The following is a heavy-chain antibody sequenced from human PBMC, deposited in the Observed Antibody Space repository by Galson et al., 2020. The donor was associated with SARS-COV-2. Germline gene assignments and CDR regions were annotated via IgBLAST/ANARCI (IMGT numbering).Heavy chain of an antibody. CDR1: GFTFSSYA. CDR3: AKGPVGATRGSNWFDP. Sequence: GESLKISCAASGFTFSSYAMSWVRQAPGKGLEWVSAISGSGGSTYYADSVKGRFTISRDNSKNTLYLQMNSLRAEDTAVYYCAKGPVGATRGSNWFDPWGQGTLVTVSS. D-gene: IGHD1-26*01. CDR2: ISGSGGST. V-gene: IGHV3-23*01. J-gene: IGHJ5*02.